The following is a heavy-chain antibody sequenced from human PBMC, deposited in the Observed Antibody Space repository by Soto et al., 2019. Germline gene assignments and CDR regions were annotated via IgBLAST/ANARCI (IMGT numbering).Heavy chain of an antibody. Sequence: ASVKVSCKASGYTFTSYGISWVRLAPGQGLEWMGWISAYNGNTNYAQKLQGRVTMTTDTSTSTAYMELRSLRSDDTAVYYCARDYDFWSGYYSTAPYYYYYGMDVWGQGTTVTVSS. CDR2: ISAYNGNT. D-gene: IGHD3-3*01. V-gene: IGHV1-18*01. J-gene: IGHJ6*02. CDR1: GYTFTSYG. CDR3: ARDYDFWSGYYSTAPYYYYYGMDV.